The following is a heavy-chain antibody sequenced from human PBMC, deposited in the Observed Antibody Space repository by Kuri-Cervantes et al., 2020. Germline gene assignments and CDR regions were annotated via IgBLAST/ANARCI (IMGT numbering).Heavy chain of an antibody. J-gene: IGHJ6*03. CDR1: GGSISSSSYY. Sequence: GSLRLSCTVSGGSISSSSYYWGWIRQPPGKGLEWIGSIYYSGSTYYNPSLKSRVTISVDTSKNQFSLKLSSVTAADTAVYYCAGVVGYSSSWTFDYYYYMDVWGKGTTVTVSS. CDR3: AGVVGYSSSWTFDYYYYMDV. V-gene: IGHV4-39*07. D-gene: IGHD6-13*01. CDR2: IYYSGST.